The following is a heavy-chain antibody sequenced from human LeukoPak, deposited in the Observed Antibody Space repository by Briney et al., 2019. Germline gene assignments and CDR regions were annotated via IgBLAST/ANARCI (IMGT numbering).Heavy chain of an antibody. CDR2: IYYSGST. D-gene: IGHD5-12*01. J-gene: IGHJ4*02. Sequence: SETLSLTCTVSGGSISSSSYYWGWLRQPPGKGLEWIGSIYYSGSTYYNPSLKSRITISVDTSRNQFSLKLSSVTAADTAVYYCARVFGGYGDYWGQGTLVTVSS. CDR1: GGSISSSSYY. CDR3: ARVFGGYGDY. V-gene: IGHV4-39*07.